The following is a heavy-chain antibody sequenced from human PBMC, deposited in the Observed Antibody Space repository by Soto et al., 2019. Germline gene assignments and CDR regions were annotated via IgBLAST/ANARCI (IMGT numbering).Heavy chain of an antibody. J-gene: IGHJ6*02. D-gene: IGHD2-2*01. CDR1: GFSFRSYA. Sequence: GGSLRLSCAASGFSFRSYAMSWVRQAPGKGLEWVSAISGSGGSTYYADSVKGRFTISRDNSKNTLYLQMNSLRAEDTAVYYCAKKRRECSSTRRSYYYYGMDVWGQGTTVTVYS. CDR3: AKKRRECSSTRRSYYYYGMDV. V-gene: IGHV3-23*01. CDR2: ISGSGGST.